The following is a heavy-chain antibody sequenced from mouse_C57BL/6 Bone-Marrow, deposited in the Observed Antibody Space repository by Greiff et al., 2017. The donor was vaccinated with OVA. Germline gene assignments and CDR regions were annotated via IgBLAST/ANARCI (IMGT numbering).Heavy chain of an antibody. J-gene: IGHJ1*03. D-gene: IGHD1-1*01. V-gene: IGHV1-7*01. CDR3: AREDYGSSYPSYWYFDV. CDR1: GYTFTSYW. CDR2: INPSSGYT. Sequence: VHLVESGAELAKPGASVKLSCKASGYTFTSYWMHWVKQRPGQGLEWIGYINPSSGYTKYNQKFKDKATLTADKSSSTAYMQLSSLTYEDSAVYYCAREDYGSSYPSYWYFDVWGTGTTVTVSS.